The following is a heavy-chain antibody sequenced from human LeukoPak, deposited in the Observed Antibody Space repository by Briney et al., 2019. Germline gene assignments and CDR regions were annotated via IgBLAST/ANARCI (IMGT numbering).Heavy chain of an antibody. D-gene: IGHD5-18*01. CDR1: GGSINDSNW. CDR3: ATGGVYRYGYNY. V-gene: IGHV4-4*02. Sequence: PSETLSLTCAVSGGSINDSNWWSWVRQPPGKGLEWIGDIYYSGNTDYSLSLKRRVTISVDRPKNRLSLKLTSVTAADTAVYFCATGGVYRYGYNYWGQGTLVTVSS. CDR2: IYYSGNT. J-gene: IGHJ4*02.